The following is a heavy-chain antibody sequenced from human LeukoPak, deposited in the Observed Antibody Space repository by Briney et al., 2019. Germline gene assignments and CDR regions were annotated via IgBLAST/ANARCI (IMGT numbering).Heavy chain of an antibody. CDR1: GYTFISSD. CDR2: MNPNSGNT. J-gene: IGHJ5*02. CDR3: ARGGGPSS. Sequence: ASVRVSCKASGYTFISSDIIWVRQATGQGLEWMGWMNPNSGNTGYAQKFQARVTMTRNTSISTAYMELSSLTSDDTAVYYCARGGGPSSWGQGTLVTVSS. V-gene: IGHV1-8*01. D-gene: IGHD3-10*01.